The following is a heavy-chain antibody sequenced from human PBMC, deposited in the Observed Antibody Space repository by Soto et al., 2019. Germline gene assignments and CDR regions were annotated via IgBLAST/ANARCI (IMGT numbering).Heavy chain of an antibody. CDR1: GFTVSTNY. J-gene: IGHJ6*02. V-gene: IGHV3-53*01. D-gene: IGHD2-15*01. Sequence: PGGSLRLSCAASGFTVSTNYMSWVRQAPGKGLEWVSVIYSGGSTYYADSVKGRFTISRDTSKNTLYLQMNSLRAEDTAVYYCAIHAFPKLLSSPPPVYYYYYYGMDIRGLGSELTVS. CDR2: IYSGGST. CDR3: AIHAFPKLLSSPPPVYYYYYYGMDI.